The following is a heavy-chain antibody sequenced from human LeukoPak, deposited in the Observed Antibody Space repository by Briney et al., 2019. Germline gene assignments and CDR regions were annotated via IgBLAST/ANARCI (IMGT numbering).Heavy chain of an antibody. CDR3: ARGRVPLGHTWRAYSSGWKRGRWFDP. CDR2: INHSGST. D-gene: IGHD6-19*01. V-gene: IGHV4-39*07. Sequence: PSETLSLTCTVSGGSISSSSYYWGWIRQPPGKGLEWIGEINHSGSTNYNPSLKSRVTISVDTSKNQFSLKLSSVTAADTAVYYCARGRVPLGHTWRAYSSGWKRGRWFDPWGQGTLVTVSS. CDR1: GGSISSSSYY. J-gene: IGHJ5*02.